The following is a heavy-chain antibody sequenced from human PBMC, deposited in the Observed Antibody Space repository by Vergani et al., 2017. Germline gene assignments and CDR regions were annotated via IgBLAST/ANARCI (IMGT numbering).Heavy chain of an antibody. CDR2: INPNSGGT. CDR1: GYTFTGYY. CDR3: ARWEPFSDVIHPDY. V-gene: IGHV1-2*02. J-gene: IGHJ4*02. D-gene: IGHD3-16*02. Sequence: QVQLVQSGAEVKKPGASVKVSCKASGYTFTGYYMHWVRQAPGQGLEWMGWINPNSGGTNYAQKFQGRVTMTTDTSTSTAYMELRSPRSDDTAVYYCARWEPFSDVIHPDYWGQGTLVTVSS.